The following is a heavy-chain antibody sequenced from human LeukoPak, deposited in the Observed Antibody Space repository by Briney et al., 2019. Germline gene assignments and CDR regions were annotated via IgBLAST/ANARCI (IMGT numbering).Heavy chain of an antibody. J-gene: IGHJ3*02. CDR1: GFTFSSYG. D-gene: IGHD4-17*01. Sequence: AGGSLRLSCAASGFTFSSYGTHWVRQAPGKGLEWVAVISYDGSNKYYADSVKGRFTISRDNSKNTLYLQMNSLRAEDTAVYYCALHDYGDYGAFDIWGQGTMVTVSS. V-gene: IGHV3-30*03. CDR3: ALHDYGDYGAFDI. CDR2: ISYDGSNK.